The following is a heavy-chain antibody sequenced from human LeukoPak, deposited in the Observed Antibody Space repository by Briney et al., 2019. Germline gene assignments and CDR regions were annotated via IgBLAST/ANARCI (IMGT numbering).Heavy chain of an antibody. D-gene: IGHD3-10*01. CDR3: ARVVDGVVDY. J-gene: IGHJ4*02. V-gene: IGHV4-59*01. CDR2: IYYSGST. CDR1: GGSISSYY. Sequence: PSETLSLTCTVSGGSISSYYWSWIRQPPGKGLEWIGYIYYSGSTNYNPSLKSRVTISVDTSKNQFSLKLSSVTAADTAVYYCARVVDGVVDYWGQGTLVTVSS.